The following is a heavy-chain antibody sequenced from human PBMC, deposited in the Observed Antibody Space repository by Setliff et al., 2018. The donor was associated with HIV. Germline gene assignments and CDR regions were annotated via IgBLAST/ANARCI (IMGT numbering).Heavy chain of an antibody. Sequence: GGSLRLSCAASGLIFSSYAMSWVRQAPGKGLEWVSVIYTGTGTYYADSVKGRFTISRDNSKNTLYLQMNSLRADDTAVYYCAKDPSDSSSWYYFHYWGQGALVTVSS. J-gene: IGHJ4*02. CDR1: GLIFSSYA. CDR2: IYTGTGT. CDR3: AKDPSDSSSWYYFHY. D-gene: IGHD6-13*01. V-gene: IGHV3-23*03.